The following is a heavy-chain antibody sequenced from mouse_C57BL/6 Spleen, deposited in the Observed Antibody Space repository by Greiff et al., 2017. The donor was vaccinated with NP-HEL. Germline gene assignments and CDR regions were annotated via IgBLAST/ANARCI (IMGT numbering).Heavy chain of an antibody. D-gene: IGHD1-1*01. Sequence: VQLQQSGPELVKPGASVKISCKASGYSFTSYYIHWVKQRPGQGLEWIGWIYPGSGNTKYNEKFKGKATLTADTSSSTAYMQLSSLTSEDSAVYYCARGDYGSSYGFAYWGQGTLVTVSA. CDR1: GYSFTSYY. V-gene: IGHV1-66*01. J-gene: IGHJ3*01. CDR2: IYPGSGNT. CDR3: ARGDYGSSYGFAY.